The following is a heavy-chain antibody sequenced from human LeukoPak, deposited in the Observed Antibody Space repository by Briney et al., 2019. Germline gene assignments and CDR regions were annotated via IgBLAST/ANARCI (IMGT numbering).Heavy chain of an antibody. D-gene: IGHD2-2*02. CDR1: GFTFSSCG. CDR2: INHSGSGI. V-gene: IGHV3-23*01. Sequence: GGSLRLSCAASGFTFSSCGMSWVRQAPGKGLEWLSVINHSGSGIYYADSVKGRFTTSRDNSKDTLFLEMNRLTVEDTAIYYCAKAPPPIPIGPFAHWGQGSRVTAPS. J-gene: IGHJ4*02. CDR3: AKAPPPIPIGPFAH.